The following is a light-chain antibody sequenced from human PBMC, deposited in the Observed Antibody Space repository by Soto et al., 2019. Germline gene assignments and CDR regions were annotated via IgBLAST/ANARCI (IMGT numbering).Light chain of an antibody. J-gene: IGKJ4*01. Sequence: EIVLTQSPGTLSLSPGERATLSCRASQSVSSSYLAWYQQKPGQAPRLLIYGASSRATGIPDRFSGSGSGTAFTLTSSRLEPEDYAVFYCQQYGSSPLHFGGGTKVEIK. CDR2: GAS. CDR1: QSVSSSY. V-gene: IGKV3-20*01. CDR3: QQYGSSPLH.